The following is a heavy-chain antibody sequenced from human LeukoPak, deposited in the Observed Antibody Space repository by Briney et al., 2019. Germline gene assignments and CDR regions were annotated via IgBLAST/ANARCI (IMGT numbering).Heavy chain of an antibody. D-gene: IGHD4-17*01. CDR2: IIPILGIA. Sequence: ASVNVSCMASGCTFISYAISWVRQPPGQGVEWMGRIIPILGIANYAQKFRGRVTITAAKATSTAYMELSSLRSEDTGVYYCARESADYGDYGPVPFDYWGQGTLVTVSS. CDR3: ARESADYGDYGPVPFDY. CDR1: GCTFISYA. V-gene: IGHV1-69*04. J-gene: IGHJ4*02.